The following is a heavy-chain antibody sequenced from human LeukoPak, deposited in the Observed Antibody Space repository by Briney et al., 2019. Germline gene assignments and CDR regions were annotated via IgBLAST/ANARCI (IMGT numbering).Heavy chain of an antibody. CDR2: INHSGST. Sequence: SETLSLTCAVYGGSFSGYYWSWIRQPPGKGLEWIGEINHSGSTNYNPSLKSRVTISVDTSKNQFSLKLSSVTAADTAVYYCARGKPFIVVVVAATRQYYFDYWGQGTLVTASS. D-gene: IGHD2-15*01. CDR1: GGSFSGYY. CDR3: ARGKPFIVVVVAATRQYYFDY. J-gene: IGHJ4*02. V-gene: IGHV4-34*01.